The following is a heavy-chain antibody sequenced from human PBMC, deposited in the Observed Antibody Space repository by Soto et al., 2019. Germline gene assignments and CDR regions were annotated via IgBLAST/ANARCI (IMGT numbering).Heavy chain of an antibody. J-gene: IGHJ3*02. CDR2: INPNSGGT. Sequence: QVQLVQSGAEVKKPGASVKVSCEASGYTFTGYYMHWVRQAPGQGLEWMGWINPNSGGTNYAQKFQGWVTMTRDTSISTAYMELSRLRSDDTAVYYCARGITMVRGVLLDAFDIWGQGTMVTVSS. CDR3: ARGITMVRGVLLDAFDI. CDR1: GYTFTGYY. D-gene: IGHD3-10*01. V-gene: IGHV1-2*04.